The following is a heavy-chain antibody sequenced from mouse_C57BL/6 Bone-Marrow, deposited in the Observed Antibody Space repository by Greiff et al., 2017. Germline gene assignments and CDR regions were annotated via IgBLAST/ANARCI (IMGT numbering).Heavy chain of an antibody. Sequence: VQLQQSGAELVRPGASVKLSCKASGYTFTSYGISWVKQRPGQGLEWIGEIYPRSGNTYYTEKFKGKATLTADKSSSTSYMELRRLTSEDSAVYCCATNYYGGSYVLDYWGQGTTLTVSA. CDR1: GYTFTSYG. D-gene: IGHD1-1*01. V-gene: IGHV1-81*01. CDR3: ATNYYGGSYVLDY. CDR2: IYPRSGNT. J-gene: IGHJ2*01.